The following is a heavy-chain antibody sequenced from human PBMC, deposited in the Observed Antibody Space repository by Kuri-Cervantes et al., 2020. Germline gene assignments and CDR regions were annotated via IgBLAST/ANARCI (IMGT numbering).Heavy chain of an antibody. Sequence: SETLSLTCTVSGGSISSSSYYWGWIRQPPGKGLEWIGSIYYSGSTYYNPSLKSRVTISVDTSKNQFSLKLSSVTAADTAVYYCAKDGTVGHFDYWGQGTLVTVS. J-gene: IGHJ4*02. CDR1: GGSISSSSYY. V-gene: IGHV4-39*02. CDR3: AKDGTVGHFDY. CDR2: IYYSGST. D-gene: IGHD4-17*01.